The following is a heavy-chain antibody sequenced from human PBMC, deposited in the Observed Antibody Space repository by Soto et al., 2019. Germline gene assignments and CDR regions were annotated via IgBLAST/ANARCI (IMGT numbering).Heavy chain of an antibody. CDR1: GFTFSSYA. J-gene: IGHJ6*02. V-gene: IGHV3-30-3*01. CDR2: ISYDGCNK. CDR3: ARAVLGSYYYYYLMNV. Sequence: QVQLVESGGGVVQPGRSLRLSCAASGFTFSSYAMHWVRQAPGKGLEWVAVISYDGCNKYYADSVKGRFTISTDNSKHTLYLEIISLSAEETAVYYCARAVLGSYYYYYLMNVWGQGTTVTVSS. D-gene: IGHD2-15*01.